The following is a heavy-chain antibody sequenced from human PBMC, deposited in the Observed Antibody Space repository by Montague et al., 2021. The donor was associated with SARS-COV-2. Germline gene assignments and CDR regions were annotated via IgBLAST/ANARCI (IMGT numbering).Heavy chain of an antibody. J-gene: IGHJ4*02. Sequence: SETLSLTCTVSGGSVSSSYWSWIRQPPGKGLEWVGYINYSGTMNYNPSLNSRVTILLGTSKNQFSLKLSSLTAADTAVYYCTRVHGRGWSDYWGQGSLVAVSS. CDR2: INYSGTM. V-gene: IGHV4-59*02. CDR1: GGSVSSSY. D-gene: IGHD6-19*01. CDR3: TRVHGRGWSDY.